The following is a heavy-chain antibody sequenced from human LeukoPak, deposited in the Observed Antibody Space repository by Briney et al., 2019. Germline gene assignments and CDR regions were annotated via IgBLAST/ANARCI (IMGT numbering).Heavy chain of an antibody. Sequence: GGSLRLSCAASGFTFSSYAMSWVRQAPGKGLEWVSAISSSGSTIYYADSVKGRFTISRDNAKNSLYLQMNSLRAEDTAVYYCAREGRQPRPFDYWGQGTLVTVSS. V-gene: IGHV3-21*04. CDR1: GFTFSSYA. CDR3: AREGRQPRPFDY. CDR2: ISSSGSTI. D-gene: IGHD6-6*01. J-gene: IGHJ4*02.